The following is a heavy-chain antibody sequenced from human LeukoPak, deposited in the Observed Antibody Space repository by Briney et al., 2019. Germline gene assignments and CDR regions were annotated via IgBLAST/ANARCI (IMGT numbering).Heavy chain of an antibody. D-gene: IGHD2-2*01. V-gene: IGHV4-34*01. CDR2: INHSGST. CDR3: ARESNLYCSSTSCPLGT. J-gene: IGHJ5*02. Sequence: SETLSLTRAVYGGSFSGYYWSWIRQPPGKGLEWIGEINHSGSTNYNPSLKSRVTISVDTSKNQFSLKLSSVTAADTAVYYCARESNLYCSSTSCPLGTWGQGTLVTVSS. CDR1: GGSFSGYY.